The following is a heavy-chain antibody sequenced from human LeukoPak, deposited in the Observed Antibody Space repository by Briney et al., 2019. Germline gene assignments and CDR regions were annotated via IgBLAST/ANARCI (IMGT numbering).Heavy chain of an antibody. D-gene: IGHD2-15*01. CDR2: INHSGST. V-gene: IGHV4-34*01. CDR3: VRRIWPAYFDY. J-gene: IGHJ4*02. CDR1: GGSFSGYY. Sequence: PSETLSLTCAVYGGSFSGYYWSWIRQPPGKGLEWIGEINHSGSTNYNPSLKSRVTISVDTSKNQFSLKLSSVTAADTAVYYCVRRIWPAYFDYWGQGTLVTVSS.